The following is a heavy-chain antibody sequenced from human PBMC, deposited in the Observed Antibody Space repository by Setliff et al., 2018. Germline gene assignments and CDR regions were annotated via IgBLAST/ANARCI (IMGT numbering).Heavy chain of an antibody. J-gene: IGHJ1*01. CDR1: GYTFTNYD. V-gene: IGHV1-18*01. D-gene: IGHD3-22*01. Sequence: GASVKVSCKASGYTFTNYDISWVRQAPGQGLEWMGWISAYNGNTNYAQKLQGRVTMTTDTSTSTAYMELRSLRSDDTAVYYCARARGHYYDSSGRSGYFQHWGQGTLVTVSS. CDR3: ARARGHYYDSSGRSGYFQH. CDR2: ISAYNGNT.